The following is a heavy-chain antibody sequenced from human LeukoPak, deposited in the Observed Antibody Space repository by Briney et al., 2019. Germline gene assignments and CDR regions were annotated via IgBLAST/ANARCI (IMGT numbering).Heavy chain of an antibody. D-gene: IGHD3-22*01. CDR1: GGSISSGGYS. J-gene: IGHJ4*02. V-gene: IGHV4-31*03. CDR3: ARFDSSGLFY. Sequence: PSETLSLTCTVSGGSISSGGYSWSWIRQHPGKGLEWIGYIYYSGSTYYNPSLKSRVTISVDTSKNQFSLKLSSVTAADTAVYYCARFDSSGLFYWGQGTLVTVSS. CDR2: IYYSGST.